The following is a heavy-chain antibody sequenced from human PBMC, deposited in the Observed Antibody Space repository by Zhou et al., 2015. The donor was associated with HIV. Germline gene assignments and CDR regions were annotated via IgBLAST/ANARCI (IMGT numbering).Heavy chain of an antibody. D-gene: IGHD6-13*01. CDR2: ISAYNGNT. Sequence: QVQLVQSGAEVKKPGSSVKVSCKASGGTFSSYAISWVRQAPGQGLEWMGWISAYNGNTNYAQKLQGRVTMTTDTSTSTAYMELRSLRSDDTAVYYCARCIAAADTFDPWAREPWSPSPQ. CDR3: ARCIAAADTFDP. CDR1: GGTFSSYA. V-gene: IGHV1-18*01. J-gene: IGHJ5*02.